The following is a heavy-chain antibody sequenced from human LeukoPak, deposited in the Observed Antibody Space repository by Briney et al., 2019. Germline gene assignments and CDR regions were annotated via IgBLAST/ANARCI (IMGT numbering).Heavy chain of an antibody. Sequence: GSLRLSCAASGFTFDDYGMSWIRQPPGKGLEWIGSIYSSGSTYYNPSLKSRITISVDTSKNQFSLKLSSVTAADTAVYYCARYYYDILTGYYQALDYWGQGTLVTVSS. CDR2: IYSSGST. CDR1: GFTFDDYG. CDR3: ARYYYDILTGYYQALDY. D-gene: IGHD3-9*01. J-gene: IGHJ4*02. V-gene: IGHV4-38-2*01.